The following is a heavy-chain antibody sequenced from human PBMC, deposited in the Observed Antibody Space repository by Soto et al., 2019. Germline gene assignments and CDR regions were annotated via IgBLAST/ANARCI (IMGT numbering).Heavy chain of an antibody. J-gene: IGHJ6*02. CDR2: ISSSGSTI. Sequence: LRLSCAASGFTFSSYEMNWVRQAPGKGLEWVSYISSSGSTIYYADSVKGRFTISRDNAKNSLYLQMNSLRAEDTAVYYCARDDYSNYGHYYYGMDVWGQGTTVTVSS. D-gene: IGHD4-4*01. CDR1: GFTFSSYE. V-gene: IGHV3-48*03. CDR3: ARDDYSNYGHYYYGMDV.